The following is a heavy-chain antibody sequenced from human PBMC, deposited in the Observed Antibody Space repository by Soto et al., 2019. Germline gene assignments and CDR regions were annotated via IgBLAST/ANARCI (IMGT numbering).Heavy chain of an antibody. CDR1: GYTFTSYG. V-gene: IGHV1-18*04. Sequence: ASVKVSCKASGYTFTSYGISWVRQAPGQGLEWMGWISAYNGNTNYAQKLQGRVTMTTDTSTSTAYMELRSLRSDDTAVYYCARGGSYSFSDYYYGMDVWGQGTTVTVSS. J-gene: IGHJ6*02. CDR2: ISAYNGNT. CDR3: ARGGSYSFSDYYYGMDV. D-gene: IGHD4-4*01.